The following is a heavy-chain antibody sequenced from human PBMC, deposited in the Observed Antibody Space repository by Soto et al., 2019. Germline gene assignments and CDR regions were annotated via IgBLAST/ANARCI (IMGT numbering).Heavy chain of an antibody. J-gene: IGHJ3*02. V-gene: IGHV3-64*01. CDR1: GFTFSSYA. CDR2: ISSNGGST. D-gene: IGHD2-21*02. Sequence: GGSLRLSCAASGFTFSSYAMHWVRQAPGKGLEYVSAISSNGGSTYYANSVKGRFTISRDNSKNTLYLQIGSLRAKDMAVYYWAKNYGGNSYAFDICGKGTMVTVS. CDR3: AKNYGGNSYAFDI.